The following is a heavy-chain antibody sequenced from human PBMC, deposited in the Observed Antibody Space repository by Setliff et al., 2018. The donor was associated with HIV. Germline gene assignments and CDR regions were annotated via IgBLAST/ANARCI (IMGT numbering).Heavy chain of an antibody. CDR1: GFTFMNYS. V-gene: IGHV3-23*01. CDR3: ARDKWASGFDF. J-gene: IGHJ4*01. Sequence: LRLSCAASGFTFMNYSMSWVRQAPGKGLAWVSTISGSGGNTYYADSVKGRFTISRDNARNSFYLQMNSLRVDDTAVYFCARDKWASGFDFWGHGTLVTVSS. CDR2: ISGSGGNT. D-gene: IGHD1-26*01.